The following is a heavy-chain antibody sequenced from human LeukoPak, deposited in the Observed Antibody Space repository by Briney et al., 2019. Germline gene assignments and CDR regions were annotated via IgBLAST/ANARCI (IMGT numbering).Heavy chain of an antibody. CDR2: ISGSGGST. J-gene: IGHJ5*02. V-gene: IGHV3-23*01. D-gene: IGHD5-18*01. CDR1: GFTFSSYA. Sequence: GGSLRLSCAASGFTFSSYAMSWVRQAPGKGLEWVSAISGSGGSTYYADSVKGRFTISRDNSKDTLCLQMNSLRAEGTAIYYCAKSKMVNMNWFDPWGQGTLVTVSS. CDR3: AKSKMVNMNWFDP.